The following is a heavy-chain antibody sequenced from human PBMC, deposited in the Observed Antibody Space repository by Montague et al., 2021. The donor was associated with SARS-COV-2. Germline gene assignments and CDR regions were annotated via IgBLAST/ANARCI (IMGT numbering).Heavy chain of an antibody. CDR1: GGSIRSGGYY. V-gene: IGHV4-31*03. J-gene: IGHJ4*02. Sequence: TLSLTCNVSGGSIRSGGYYWTWVRQHPGKGLEWIGNIYHSGSTYYNPSLKSRLTISVDTSKNQFSLKLNSVSAADTAVYYCASSYFGLQTQVDYWGQGTLVTVSS. CDR3: ASSYFGLQTQVDY. D-gene: IGHD2/OR15-2a*01. CDR2: IYHSGST.